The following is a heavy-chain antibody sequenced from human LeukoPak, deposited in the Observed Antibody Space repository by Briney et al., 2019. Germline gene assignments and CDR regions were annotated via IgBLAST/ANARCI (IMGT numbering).Heavy chain of an antibody. CDR3: ARDPSGYSYGYPNRPDDAFDI. CDR2: IITILDVT. J-gene: IGHJ3*02. CDR1: GGTFTNYA. Sequence: GASVKLSCKASGGTFTNYAINWVRQAPGQGLEWMGRIITILDVTTYAQTFQGRVTITADKSTSTAYMELSSLRSEDTAVYYCARDPSGYSYGYPNRPDDAFDIWGQGTMVTVSS. V-gene: IGHV1-69*04. D-gene: IGHD5-18*01.